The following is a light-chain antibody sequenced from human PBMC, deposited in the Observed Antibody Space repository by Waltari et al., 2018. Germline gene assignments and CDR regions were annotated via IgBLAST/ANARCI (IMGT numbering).Light chain of an antibody. CDR3: CSYGGVNTLGVL. CDR1: SSDVGSYNL. Sequence: QSALTQPASVSGSPGQSITLSCTGTSSDVGSYNLVSWYQHRPAKAPKLLLYGVSKRPSGVSNRFSGSKSGNTASLIISGLQSEDEGDYYCCSYGGVNTLGVLFGGGSKLTV. V-gene: IGLV2-23*02. J-gene: IGLJ2*01. CDR2: GVS.